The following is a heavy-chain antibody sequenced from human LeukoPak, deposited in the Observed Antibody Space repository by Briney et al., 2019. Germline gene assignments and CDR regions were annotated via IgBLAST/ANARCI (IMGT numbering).Heavy chain of an antibody. Sequence: ASVKASCKASGYTFTSYGISWVRQAPGQGLEWMGWISAYNGNTNYAQKLQGGVTMTTDTSTSTAYMELRSLRSDDTAVYYCARGRFWGVKGYFDYWGQGTLVTVSS. J-gene: IGHJ4*02. D-gene: IGHD3-10*01. CDR2: ISAYNGNT. CDR3: ARGRFWGVKGYFDY. V-gene: IGHV1-18*01. CDR1: GYTFTSYG.